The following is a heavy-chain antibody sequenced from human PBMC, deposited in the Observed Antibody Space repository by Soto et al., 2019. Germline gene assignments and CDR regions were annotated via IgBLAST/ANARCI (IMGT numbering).Heavy chain of an antibody. J-gene: IGHJ6*02. CDR2: ISGRGGST. D-gene: IGHD5-12*01. V-gene: IGHV3-23*01. Sequence: EVQLLESGGGLVQPGGSLRLSCAASGFTFGSYAMSWVRQAPGKGLEWVSAISGRGGSTYYADSVKGRFTISRDNSKNTLYLQMNSLRAEDTAVYYCAKDPIVATIYGYYYYGMDVWGQGTTVTVSS. CDR3: AKDPIVATIYGYYYYGMDV. CDR1: GFTFGSYA.